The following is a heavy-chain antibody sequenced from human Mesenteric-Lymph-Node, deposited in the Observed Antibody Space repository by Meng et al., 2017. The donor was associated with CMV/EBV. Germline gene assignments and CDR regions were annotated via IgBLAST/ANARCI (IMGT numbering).Heavy chain of an antibody. J-gene: IGHJ4*02. Sequence: GESLKISCAASGFTFSSYAMHWVRQAPGKGLEWVAVISYDGSNKYYADSVKGRFTISRDNSKNTLYLQMNSLRAEDTAVYYCARDAHDFWSGYAQYFDYWGQGTLVTVSS. V-gene: IGHV3-30-3*01. CDR2: ISYDGSNK. CDR1: GFTFSSYA. D-gene: IGHD3-3*01. CDR3: ARDAHDFWSGYAQYFDY.